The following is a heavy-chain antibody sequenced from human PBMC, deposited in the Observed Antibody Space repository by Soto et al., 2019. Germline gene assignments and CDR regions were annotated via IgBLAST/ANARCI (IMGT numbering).Heavy chain of an antibody. CDR1: GGSVSGGSYC. J-gene: IGHJ2*01. D-gene: IGHD3-9*01. CDR2: VYNSGST. Sequence: QVQLQESGPGLVKPSETLSLTCTVSGGSVSGGSYCWSWIRQPPGKGLECIGYVYNSGSTTYNPSRRIRVTISVDTSKNQFSLGLSSVTAADTAVYYCARVPLTTYFDLWGRGTLVTVSS. V-gene: IGHV4-61*01. CDR3: ARVPLTTYFDL.